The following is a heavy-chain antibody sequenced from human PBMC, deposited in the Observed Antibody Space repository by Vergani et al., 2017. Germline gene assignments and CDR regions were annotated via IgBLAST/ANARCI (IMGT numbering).Heavy chain of an antibody. V-gene: IGHV1-46*03. CDR2: INPSGGHT. J-gene: IGHJ4*02. Sequence: QVQVVQSGAEVKKSGASVKVSCKTSGYTFSNYYMHWVRQAPGQGLEWMGIINPSGGHTNYAQKFQGRVTITRDTSTSTVYVEVTSLRSDDTAVYYCAREPPLTGFFDYLGQGTLVTVSS. CDR3: AREPPLTGFFDY. CDR1: GYTFSNYY. D-gene: IGHD3-9*01.